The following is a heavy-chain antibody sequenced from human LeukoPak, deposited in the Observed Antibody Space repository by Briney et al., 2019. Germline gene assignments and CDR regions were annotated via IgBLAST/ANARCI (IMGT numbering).Heavy chain of an antibody. D-gene: IGHD6-6*01. CDR3: AREKYSRGDYYYYYMDD. Sequence: GGSLRLSCAASGFTFSSYWMHWVRQAPGKGLVWVSRINSDGSSTSYADSVRGRFTISRDNSKNTLYLQMNSLRAEDTAVYYCAREKYSRGDYYYYYMDDWGKGTTVTVSS. CDR2: INSDGSST. V-gene: IGHV3-74*01. J-gene: IGHJ6*03. CDR1: GFTFSSYW.